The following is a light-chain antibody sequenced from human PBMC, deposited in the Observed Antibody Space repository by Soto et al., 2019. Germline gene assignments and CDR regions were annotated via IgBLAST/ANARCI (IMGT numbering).Light chain of an antibody. CDR3: QQRRNWPPYT. J-gene: IGKJ2*01. CDR1: QSVSSY. Sequence: IVLTQSPATLSLSPGERATLSCRASQSVSSYLAWYQQKPGQAPRLLIYDASNSSTGIPARMGGSGSGTDYTLTTSSLVPEDFAVYYCQQRRNWPPYTFGHGTKLEIK. V-gene: IGKV3-11*01. CDR2: DAS.